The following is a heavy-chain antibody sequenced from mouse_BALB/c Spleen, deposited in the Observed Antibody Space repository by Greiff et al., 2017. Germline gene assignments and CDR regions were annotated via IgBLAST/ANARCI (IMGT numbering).Heavy chain of an antibody. CDR3: ARHGNYRYFDV. CDR1: GFTFSSYA. CDR2: ISSGGSYT. V-gene: IGHV5-9-3*01. Sequence: EVQGVESGGGLVKPGGSLKLSCAASGFTFSSYAMSWVRQTPEKRLEWVATISSGGSYTYYPDSVKGRFTISRDNAKNTLYLQMSSLRSEDTAMYYCARHGNYRYFDVWGAGTTVTVSS. D-gene: IGHD2-1*01. J-gene: IGHJ1*01.